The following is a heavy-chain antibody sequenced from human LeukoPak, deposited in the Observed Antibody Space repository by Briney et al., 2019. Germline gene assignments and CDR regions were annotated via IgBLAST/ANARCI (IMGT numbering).Heavy chain of an antibody. Sequence: SETLSLTCTVSGGSISSSSYYWGWIRQPPGKGLEWIGSIYYSGSTYYNPSLKSRVTMSVDTSKKQFSLKLSSVTAADTAVYYCARTPIYYYDNSGYYNWGQGTLVTVSS. V-gene: IGHV4-39*07. CDR2: IYYSGST. CDR3: ARTPIYYYDNSGYYN. J-gene: IGHJ4*02. D-gene: IGHD3-22*01. CDR1: GGSISSSSYY.